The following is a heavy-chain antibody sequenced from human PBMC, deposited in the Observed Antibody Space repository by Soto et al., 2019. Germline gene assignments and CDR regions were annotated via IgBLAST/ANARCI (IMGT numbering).Heavy chain of an antibody. J-gene: IGHJ4*02. CDR3: ASDTEYGDYLGYFFDS. D-gene: IGHD4-17*01. CDR2: MNPTSGGT. CDR1: GYTFAANY. V-gene: IGHV1-2*01. Sequence: QVQLVQSGAEVKKPGAAEKVSCKTSGYTFAANYIHWIRQAPGQGLEWMGWMNPTSGGTVYAQNFKGRGPITSDTSISAAYMELRSLNSYDTVLYYCASDTEYGDYLGYFFDSWGQGAPVTVSS.